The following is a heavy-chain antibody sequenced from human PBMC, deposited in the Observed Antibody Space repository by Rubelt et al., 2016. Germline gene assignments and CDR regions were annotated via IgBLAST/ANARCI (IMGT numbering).Heavy chain of an antibody. D-gene: IGHD6-13*01. V-gene: IGHV3-20*04. CDR3: AKEGRIAAAGISYYYGMDV. CDR1: GFTFEDYG. Sequence: GSLRLSCAASGFTFEDYGMTWVRQAPGKGLEWVSGIVWNGVGTGYAASVKGRFTISRDNAKNTLYLQMNSLRAEDTAVYYCAKEGRIAAAGISYYYGMDVWGQGTTVTVSS. CDR2: IVWNGVGT. J-gene: IGHJ6*02.